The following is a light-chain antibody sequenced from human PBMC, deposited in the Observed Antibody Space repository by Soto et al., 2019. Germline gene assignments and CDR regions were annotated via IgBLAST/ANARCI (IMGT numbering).Light chain of an antibody. J-gene: IGLJ2*01. CDR2: EVT. V-gene: IGLV2-8*01. CDR3: SSYAGSNNVL. Sequence: QSVLTQPPSASGSPGQSVTISCTGTSSDVGGYNYVSWYQQHPGKAPKLMIYEVTKRPSGVPDRFSGSKSGSTASLTVSGLQADDEADYYCSSYAGSNNVLFGGGTKLTVL. CDR1: SSDVGGYNY.